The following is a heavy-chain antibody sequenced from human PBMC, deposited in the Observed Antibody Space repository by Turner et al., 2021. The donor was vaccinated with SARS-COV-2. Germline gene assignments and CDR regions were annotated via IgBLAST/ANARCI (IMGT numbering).Heavy chain of an antibody. CDR3: AREPPFCGGDCYFDY. J-gene: IGHJ4*02. CDR2: ISNDGSNK. Sequence: QVQLVESGGGVVQPGRSLRLSCADSGFTFSNYAMHWVRQAPGKGLEWVAVISNDGSNKYYADSVKGRFTISRDNSKNTLYLQMNSLRAEDTAVYYCAREPPFCGGDCYFDYWGQGTLVTVSS. V-gene: IGHV3-30-3*01. D-gene: IGHD2-21*02. CDR1: GFTFSNYA.